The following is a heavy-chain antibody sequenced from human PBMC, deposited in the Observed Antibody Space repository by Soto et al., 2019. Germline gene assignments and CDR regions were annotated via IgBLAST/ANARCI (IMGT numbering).Heavy chain of an antibody. CDR2: MNPNSGNT. Sequence: QVQLVQSGAEVKKPGASVKVYCEASGYTFTSYDIDWVRQATGQGLEWMGWMNPNSGNTGYAQKFQGRVTMTRNTSISTAYMELSSLRSEDTAVYYCAREKTSYGMDVWGQGTTVNVSS. CDR3: AREKTSYGMDV. CDR1: GYTFTSYD. V-gene: IGHV1-8*01. J-gene: IGHJ6*02.